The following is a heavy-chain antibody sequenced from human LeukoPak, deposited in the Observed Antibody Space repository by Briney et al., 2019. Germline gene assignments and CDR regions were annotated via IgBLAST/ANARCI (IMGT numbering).Heavy chain of an antibody. CDR2: IRQDGSEK. Sequence: GGSLRLSCAASGFTFSSYWMSWVRQAPGKGLEWVANIRQDGSEKNYVDSVKGRFTISRDNAKNSLYLQMNSLRVEDTAVYYCARDKMQQSTEGSNFDHWGQGTLVTVSS. D-gene: IGHD6-13*01. J-gene: IGHJ4*02. CDR3: ARDKMQQSTEGSNFDH. V-gene: IGHV3-7*01. CDR1: GFTFSSYW.